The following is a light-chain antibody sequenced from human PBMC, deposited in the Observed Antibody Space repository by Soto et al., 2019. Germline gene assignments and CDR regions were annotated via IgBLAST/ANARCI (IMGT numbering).Light chain of an antibody. Sequence: QSALTQPASVSGSPGQSITVSCSGTSSDVGSHNFVSWYQLHPGKAPKLLIFDVSNRPSGISNRFSGSKSGNTASLTISGLQAEDEADYSCSSYTASSTVYVFGTGTKLTVL. J-gene: IGLJ1*01. V-gene: IGLV2-14*03. CDR1: SSDVGSHNF. CDR2: DVS. CDR3: SSYTASSTVYV.